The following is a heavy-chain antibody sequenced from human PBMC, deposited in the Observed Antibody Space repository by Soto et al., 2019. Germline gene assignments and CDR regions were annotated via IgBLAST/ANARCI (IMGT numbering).Heavy chain of an antibody. J-gene: IGHJ4*02. CDR2: IYWNDDK. CDR1: GFSLSTSGVG. D-gene: IGHD4-17*01. V-gene: IGHV2-5*01. Sequence: SGPTLVNPTPTLTLTCTFSGFSLSTSGVGVGWIRQPPGKALEWLALIYWNDDKRYSPSLKSRLTITKDTSKNQVVLTMTNMDPVDTATYYSEHDYGGNFYFDYWGQGTLVTVSS. CDR3: EHDYGGNFYFDY.